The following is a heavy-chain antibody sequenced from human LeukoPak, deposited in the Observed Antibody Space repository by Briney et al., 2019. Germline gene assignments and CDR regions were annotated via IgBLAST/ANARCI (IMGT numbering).Heavy chain of an antibody. V-gene: IGHV3-74*01. Sequence: PGGSLRLSCAASGFTFDDYAMHWVRQAPGKGLVWVSRLNSDGSSTSYADSVKGRFTISRDNAKNTLYLQMNSLRAEDTAVYYCAREELIDYYDSSNSEFLDYWGQGTLVTVSS. CDR1: GFTFDDYA. CDR3: AREELIDYYDSSNSEFLDY. CDR2: LNSDGSST. D-gene: IGHD3-22*01. J-gene: IGHJ4*02.